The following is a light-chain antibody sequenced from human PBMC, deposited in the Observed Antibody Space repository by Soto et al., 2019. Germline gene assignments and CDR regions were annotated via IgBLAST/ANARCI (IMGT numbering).Light chain of an antibody. CDR2: IAS. CDR1: QSVSGSF. Sequence: EIVLTQSPGTLSLSTGERATLSCRASQSVSGSFLAWYQQKPGQAPRLLIYIASSRATGIPDRFSGSGSGTDFTLTISRLEPEDFAVYYCQQYGSSPQTFGQGTKVDI. CDR3: QQYGSSPQT. V-gene: IGKV3-20*01. J-gene: IGKJ1*01.